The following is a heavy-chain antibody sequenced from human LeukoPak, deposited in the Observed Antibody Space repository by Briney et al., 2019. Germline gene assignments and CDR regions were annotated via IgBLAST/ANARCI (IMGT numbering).Heavy chain of an antibody. D-gene: IGHD3-16*01. CDR1: GYTFTSYG. V-gene: IGHV1-18*01. CDR3: ARDRMITFGGPLGAFDI. J-gene: IGHJ3*02. Sequence: SVRVSCKASGYTFTSYGISRVRQAPGQGLEWMGWISAYNGNTNYAQKLQGRVTMTTDTSTSTAYMELRSLRSDDTAVYYCARDRMITFGGPLGAFDIWGQGTMVTVSS. CDR2: ISAYNGNT.